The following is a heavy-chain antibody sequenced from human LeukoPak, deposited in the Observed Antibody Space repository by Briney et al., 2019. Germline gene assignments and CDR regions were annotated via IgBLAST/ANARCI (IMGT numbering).Heavy chain of an antibody. CDR2: IYYSGST. D-gene: IGHD3-22*01. Sequence: SQTLSLTCTVSGGSISSYYWSWIRQPPGKGLEWIGYIYYSGSTNYNPSLKSRVTISVDTSKNQFSLKLSSVTAADTAVYYCARLPQDSSGYSYWGQGTLVTVSS. CDR1: GGSISSYY. CDR3: ARLPQDSSGYSY. V-gene: IGHV4-59*08. J-gene: IGHJ4*02.